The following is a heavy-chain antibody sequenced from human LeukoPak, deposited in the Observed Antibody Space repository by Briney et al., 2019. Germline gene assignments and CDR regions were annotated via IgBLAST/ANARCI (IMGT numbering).Heavy chain of an antibody. CDR3: ARDQLYCTGGYCYFDS. CDR1: GFTFSSYW. CDR2: INGDGRSI. J-gene: IGHJ4*02. Sequence: QPGGSLRLSCVASGFTFSSYWMHWVRQAPGKGLVWVSRINGDGRSISYADSVKGRFTISRDNAKNTLYLQMNSLRAEDTALYYCARDQLYCTGGYCYFDSWGQGTLVTV. D-gene: IGHD2-8*02. V-gene: IGHV3-74*01.